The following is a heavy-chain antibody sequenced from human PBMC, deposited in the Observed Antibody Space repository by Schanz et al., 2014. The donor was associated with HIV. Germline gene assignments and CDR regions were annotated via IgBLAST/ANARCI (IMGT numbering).Heavy chain of an antibody. CDR2: VNPESGNT. Sequence: QLLLVQSGTEVKKPGSSVTVSCAASGGTLRTYVVNWVRQAPGQGLEWMGWVNPESGNTGMADKFLGRLSLTRFTSTGTAYMELESLRSEDTAIYYCVRAASFHFDKEGYYRNWYFDFWGRGTLVAVSS. CDR1: GGTLRTYV. CDR3: VRAASFHFDKEGYYRNWYFDF. J-gene: IGHJ2*01. V-gene: IGHV1-8*01. D-gene: IGHD1-26*01.